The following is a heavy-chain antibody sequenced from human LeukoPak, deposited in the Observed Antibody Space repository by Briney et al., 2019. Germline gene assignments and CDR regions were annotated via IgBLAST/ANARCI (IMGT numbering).Heavy chain of an antibody. V-gene: IGHV4-39*07. D-gene: IGHD3-10*01. CDR1: GGSISSSGYY. J-gene: IGHJ4*02. CDR3: ARKGGGVSGFDH. Sequence: SETLSLTCTVSGGSISSSGYYWGWIRQPPGKGLEWLGSIYHSGSTYDNPSLKSRVAISLDTSKNQFSLKLSSVTAADTAVYYCARKGGGVSGFDHWGQGTLVTVSS. CDR2: IYHSGST.